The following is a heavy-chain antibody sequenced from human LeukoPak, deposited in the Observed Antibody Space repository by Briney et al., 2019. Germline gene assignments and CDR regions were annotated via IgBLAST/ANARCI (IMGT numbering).Heavy chain of an antibody. Sequence: SETLSLTCTVSGDSISSGDYYWSWIRQPAGKGLEWIGRISSSGSTNYNPSLKSRVTISVDTSKNQFSLKLSSVTAADTAVYYCAKRKRYFDWLLFRYYFDYWGQGTLVTVSS. CDR3: AKRKRYFDWLLFRYYFDY. CDR1: GDSISSGDYY. D-gene: IGHD3-9*01. V-gene: IGHV4-61*02. J-gene: IGHJ4*02. CDR2: ISSSGST.